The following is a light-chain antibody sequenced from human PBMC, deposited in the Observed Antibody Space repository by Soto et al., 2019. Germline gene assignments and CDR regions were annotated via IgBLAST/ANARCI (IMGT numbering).Light chain of an antibody. CDR3: QQTYTLPTT. V-gene: IGKV1-39*01. CDR1: QTISSY. CDR2: AAS. J-gene: IGKJ5*01. Sequence: DIQMTQSPSSLSASVGDRVTINCRASQTISSYLNWYQQKPGKVPELLIYAASNLKSGVPSRFSASGPGTDFTLSISSRQPEDFATYDCQQTYTLPTTFGQGTRLEIK.